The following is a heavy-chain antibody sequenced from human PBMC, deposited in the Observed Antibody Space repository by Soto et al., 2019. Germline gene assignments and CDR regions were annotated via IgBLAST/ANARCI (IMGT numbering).Heavy chain of an antibody. V-gene: IGHV1-18*01. J-gene: IGHJ6*02. D-gene: IGHD1-7*01. CDR3: AGPPELTRIYYYYGMDV. CDR2: ISAYNGNT. CDR1: GYTLTELS. Sequence: ASVKVCCKVSGYTLTELSMHWVRQAPGQGLEWMGWISAYNGNTNYAQKLQGRVTMTTDTSTSTAYMELRSLRSDDTAVYYCAGPPELTRIYYYYGMDVWGQGTTVTVSS.